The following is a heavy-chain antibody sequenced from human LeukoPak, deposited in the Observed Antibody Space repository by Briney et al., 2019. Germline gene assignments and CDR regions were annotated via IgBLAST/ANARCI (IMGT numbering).Heavy chain of an antibody. Sequence: ASVKVSCKASGCTFTSYDINWVRQATGQGLEWMGWMNPNSGNTGYAQKFQGRVTMTRNTSISTAYMELSSLRSEDTAVYYCARVVYSSSWYVNWFDPWGQGTLVTVSS. V-gene: IGHV1-8*01. D-gene: IGHD6-13*01. J-gene: IGHJ5*02. CDR3: ARVVYSSSWYVNWFDP. CDR1: GCTFTSYD. CDR2: MNPNSGNT.